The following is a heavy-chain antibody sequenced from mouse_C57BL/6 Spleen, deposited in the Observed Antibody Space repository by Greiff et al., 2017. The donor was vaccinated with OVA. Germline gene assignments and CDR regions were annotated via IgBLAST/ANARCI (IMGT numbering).Heavy chain of an antibody. Sequence: QVQLKQSGAELVRPGTSVKVSCKASGYAFTNYLIEWVKQRPGQGLEWIGVINPGSGGTNYNEKFKGKATLTADKSSSTAYMQLSSLTSEDSAVYFCARSGANWDGYWGQGTTLTVSS. V-gene: IGHV1-54*01. D-gene: IGHD4-1*01. CDR1: GYAFTNYL. CDR2: INPGSGGT. CDR3: ARSGANWDGY. J-gene: IGHJ2*01.